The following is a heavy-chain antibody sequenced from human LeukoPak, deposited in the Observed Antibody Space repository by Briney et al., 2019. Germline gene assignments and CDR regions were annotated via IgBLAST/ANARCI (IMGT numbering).Heavy chain of an antibody. J-gene: IGHJ6*02. V-gene: IGHV3-11*01. CDR3: ARDLSVYAQILGDYYYYGMDV. CDR1: GFTFSDYY. D-gene: IGHD5/OR15-5a*01. Sequence: PGGSLRLSCAASGFTFSDYYMSWIRQAPGKGLEWVSYISSSGSTIYYADSVKGRFTISRDNAKNSLYLQMNSLRAEDTAVYYCARDLSVYAQILGDYYYYGMDVWGQGTTVTVSS. CDR2: ISSSGSTI.